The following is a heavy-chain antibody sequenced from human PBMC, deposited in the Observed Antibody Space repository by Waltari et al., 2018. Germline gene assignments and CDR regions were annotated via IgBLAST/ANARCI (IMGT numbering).Heavy chain of an antibody. CDR3: AVRGGGWWFDP. Sequence: QVQLVPSGSEVKKPGSSVKVSCKASGGTFSSYAISCLRQAPGQGLEWMGGIIPSFGTANYEQKFQGRVTITTDESTSTAYMELSSLRSEDTAVYYCAVRGGGWWFDPWGQGTRVTVSS. J-gene: IGHJ5*02. CDR2: IIPSFGTA. D-gene: IGHD2-15*01. CDR1: GGTFSSYA. V-gene: IGHV1-69*05.